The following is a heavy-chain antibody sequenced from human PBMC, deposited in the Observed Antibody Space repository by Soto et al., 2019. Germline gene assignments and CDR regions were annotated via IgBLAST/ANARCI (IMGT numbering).Heavy chain of an antibody. J-gene: IGHJ4*02. V-gene: IGHV3-15*01. CDR1: GFMFSSAW. Sequence: EVQLVESGGDLVKPGGSLRLSCVTSGFMFSSAWMSWVRQAPGKGLEWVGRIKSKSDGGARDYAAPVKGRFSISRDDSKNTVCLQMNSLRAEDTAVYYCVEGWNDFWGQGTLVTVSS. D-gene: IGHD1-1*01. CDR2: IKSKSDGGAR. CDR3: VEGWNDF.